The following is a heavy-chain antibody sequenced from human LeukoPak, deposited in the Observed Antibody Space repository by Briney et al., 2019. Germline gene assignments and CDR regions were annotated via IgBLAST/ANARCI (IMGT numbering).Heavy chain of an antibody. CDR3: VRGSSASWYLIDY. CDR1: VYTFTSYD. CDR2: MNPNSGNT. Sequence: ASVKVSCKASVYTFTSYDINWVGPATGQGRDWMGWMNPNSGNTGYAQKFQGRVTITRNTSISTAYMELSSLRSEDTAVYYCVRGSSASWYLIDYWGQGTLVTVSS. V-gene: IGHV1-8*03. J-gene: IGHJ4*02. D-gene: IGHD2-2*01.